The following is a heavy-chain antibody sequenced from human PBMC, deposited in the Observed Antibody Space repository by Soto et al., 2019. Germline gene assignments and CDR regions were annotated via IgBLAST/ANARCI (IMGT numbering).Heavy chain of an antibody. V-gene: IGHV3-33*01. CDR1: GFTFSNYG. CDR2: IWYEGSNN. CDR3: ASGDLLDS. D-gene: IGHD3-10*01. J-gene: IGHJ4*02. Sequence: GGSLRLSCAASGFTFSNYGRHWVRQPPGKGLDWVAIIWYEGSNNYYADSVKGRFTISRDNSKNTVYLQMNSLRAEDTAMYYCASGDLLDSRGQGTMVTV.